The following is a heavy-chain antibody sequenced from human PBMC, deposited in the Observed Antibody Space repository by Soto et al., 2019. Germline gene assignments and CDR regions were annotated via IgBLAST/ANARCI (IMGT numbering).Heavy chain of an antibody. J-gene: IGHJ6*01. CDR2: IYYSGST. D-gene: IGHD2-2*02. CDR1: GGSVSSGSYY. CDR3: PRGTRTCNSTSCYRYYYGMDA. V-gene: IGHV4-61*01. Sequence: SETLSLTCTVSGGSVSSGSYYWSWIRQPPGKGLEWIGYIYYSGSTNYNPSRKSRVTISVDTSKNQFSLKLSSVTAADTAVYYSPRGTRTCNSTSCYRYYYGMDAWGEGTTVT.